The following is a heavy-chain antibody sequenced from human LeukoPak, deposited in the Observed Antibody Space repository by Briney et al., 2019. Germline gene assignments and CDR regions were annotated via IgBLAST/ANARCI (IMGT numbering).Heavy chain of an antibody. CDR1: GFTFTTNW. J-gene: IGHJ4*02. CDR3: ARDFD. V-gene: IGHV3-7*05. Sequence: GGSLRLSCAASGFTFTTNWMTWVRQAPGKGLEWVGNINQDGSERYYVDSVKGRFTISRDNAKSSLYLQMSSLRAEDTAVYYCARDFDWGQGTLVTVPS. CDR2: INQDGSER.